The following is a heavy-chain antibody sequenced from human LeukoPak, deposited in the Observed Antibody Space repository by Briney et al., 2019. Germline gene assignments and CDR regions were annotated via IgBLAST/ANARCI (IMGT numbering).Heavy chain of an antibody. J-gene: IGHJ4*02. CDR1: GGSTSSYY. V-gene: IGHV4-59*01. CDR3: AREGGSYNYFDN. CDR2: IYYSGST. Sequence: ETLSLTCTVFGGSTSSYYWSWIRQPPGKGLEWIGSIYYSGSTNNNPTLKSRVTISLDTSKNQFSLKLSSVTAADTAVYYCAREGGSYNYFDNWGQGTLVTVSS. D-gene: IGHD1-26*01.